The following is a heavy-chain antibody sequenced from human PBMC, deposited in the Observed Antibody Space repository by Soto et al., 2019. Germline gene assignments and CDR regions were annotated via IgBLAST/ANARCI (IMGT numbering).Heavy chain of an antibody. J-gene: IGHJ6*02. Sequence: GGSLRLSCAASGFTFSSYGMHWVRQAPGKGLEWVAVIWYDGSNKYYADSVKGRFTISRDNSKNTLYLQMNSLRAEDTAVYYCAREVFFRGGGENYYYGMDVWGQGTTVTVSS. CDR2: IWYDGSNK. D-gene: IGHD3-10*01. CDR1: GFTFSSYG. V-gene: IGHV3-33*01. CDR3: AREVFFRGGGENYYYGMDV.